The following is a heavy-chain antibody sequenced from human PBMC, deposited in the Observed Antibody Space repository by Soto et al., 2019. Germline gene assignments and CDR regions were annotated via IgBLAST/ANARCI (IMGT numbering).Heavy chain of an antibody. CDR1: GGSISSGVYY. CDR3: ARDMVRGVTGMDV. CDR2: IYYSGST. D-gene: IGHD3-10*01. Sequence: SETLSRTWTVSGGSISSGVYYWIWIRQHPGKVLEWIGYIYYSGSTYYNPSLKSRVTISVDTSKNQFSLKLSSVTAADTAVYYCARDMVRGVTGMDVWGQGTTVTVSS. J-gene: IGHJ6*02. V-gene: IGHV4-31*02.